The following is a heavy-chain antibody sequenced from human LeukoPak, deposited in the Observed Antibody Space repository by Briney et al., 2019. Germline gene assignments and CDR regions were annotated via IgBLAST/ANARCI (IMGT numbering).Heavy chain of an antibody. J-gene: IGHJ4*02. CDR3: ARHYDSSAYWYYFDY. D-gene: IGHD3-22*01. CDR2: IYYSGRT. Sequence: PSETLSLTCSVSGSSISSSSDYWGWIRQPPGKGLEWIGSIYYSGRTYYNLSLKSRVTMSVDTSKNQFSLKLSSVTAADTAVYYCARHYDSSAYWYYFDYWGQGTLVTVSS. CDR1: GSSISSSSDY. V-gene: IGHV4-39*01.